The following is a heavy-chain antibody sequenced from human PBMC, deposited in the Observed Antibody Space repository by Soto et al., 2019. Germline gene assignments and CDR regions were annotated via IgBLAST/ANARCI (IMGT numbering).Heavy chain of an antibody. CDR1: GFTFSTAW. D-gene: IGHD3-3*02. CDR3: TKDSHFSTRLVRFDL. CDR2: IKSKIDGGTT. Sequence: LRLSCAASGFTFSTAWINWVRQAPGKGLEWVGRIKSKIDGGTTDFAASVQGRFAISRDDSQGTMFLQMNSLKSEDTAIYYSTKDSHFSTRLVRFDLWGRGTLVNVSS. J-gene: IGHJ4*01. V-gene: IGHV3-15*07.